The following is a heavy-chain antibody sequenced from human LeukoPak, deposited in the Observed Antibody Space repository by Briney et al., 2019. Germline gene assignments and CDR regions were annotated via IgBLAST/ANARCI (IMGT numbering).Heavy chain of an antibody. D-gene: IGHD6-13*01. CDR3: ARGGIAAAGIGY. CDR2: IYHSGST. Sequence: PSETLSLTCAVSGGSISSGGYSWSWIRQPPGKGLEWIGYIYHSGSTYYNPSLKSRVTISVDRSKNQFSLKLSSVTAADTAVYYCARGGIAAAGIGYWGQGTLVTISS. V-gene: IGHV4-30-2*01. J-gene: IGHJ4*02. CDR1: GGSISSGGYS.